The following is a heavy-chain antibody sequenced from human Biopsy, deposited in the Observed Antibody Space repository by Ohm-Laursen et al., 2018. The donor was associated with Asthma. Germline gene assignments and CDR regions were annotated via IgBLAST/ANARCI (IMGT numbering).Heavy chain of an antibody. J-gene: IGHJ4*02. CDR2: IGSRITDAI. CDR1: GFTFSSFG. V-gene: IGHV3-21*05. D-gene: IGHD2-8*01. CDR3: AREVKMAY. Sequence: SLRLSCAASGFTFSSFGMSWIRQTPGRGLEWISYIGSRITDAIYYADSVKGRFTISRDNAKNSVFLQMNSLRAEDTGVYYCAREVKMAYWGRGTLVTVSS.